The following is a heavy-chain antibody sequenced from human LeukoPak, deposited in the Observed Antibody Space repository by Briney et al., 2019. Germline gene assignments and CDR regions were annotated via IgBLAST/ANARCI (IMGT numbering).Heavy chain of an antibody. V-gene: IGHV3-48*04. CDR1: GFSFSSYA. J-gene: IGHJ6*02. CDR3: ARDRYDSAPVSSGGMDV. Sequence: GGSLRLSCAASGFSFSSYAIHWVRQAPGKGLEWVSYISSGSTIYYADSVKGRFTISRDNAKNSLYLQMNSLRAEDTAVYYCARDRYDSAPVSSGGMDVWGQGTTVTVSS. CDR2: ISSGSTI. D-gene: IGHD3-22*01.